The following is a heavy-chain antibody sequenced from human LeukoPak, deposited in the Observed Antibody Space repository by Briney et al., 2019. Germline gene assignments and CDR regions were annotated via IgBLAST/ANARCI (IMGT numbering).Heavy chain of an antibody. V-gene: IGHV1-18*01. Sequence: ASVKVSCKASGYTFTSYGISWVRQAPGQGLEWMGWISAYNGNTNYAQKFQGRVTITADKSTSTAYMELSSLRSEDTAVYYCAIGLRTHPRPPNWFDPWGQGTLVTVSS. CDR2: ISAYNGNT. CDR1: GYTFTSYG. J-gene: IGHJ5*02. D-gene: IGHD5-12*01. CDR3: AIGLRTHPRPPNWFDP.